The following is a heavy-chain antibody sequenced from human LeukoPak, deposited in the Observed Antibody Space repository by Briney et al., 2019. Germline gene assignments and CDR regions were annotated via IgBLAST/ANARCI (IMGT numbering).Heavy chain of an antibody. Sequence: SETLSLTCTVSGGSMSPYHWGWIRQPPGKGLEWIGYIYYSGSTNYNPSLKSRVTISIDTSKNQFSLKLASVTAADTAVYYCARGAYSSSWYNWFDPWGQGTLVTVSS. CDR2: IYYSGST. CDR3: ARGAYSSSWYNWFDP. V-gene: IGHV4-59*01. CDR1: GGSMSPYH. J-gene: IGHJ5*02. D-gene: IGHD6-13*01.